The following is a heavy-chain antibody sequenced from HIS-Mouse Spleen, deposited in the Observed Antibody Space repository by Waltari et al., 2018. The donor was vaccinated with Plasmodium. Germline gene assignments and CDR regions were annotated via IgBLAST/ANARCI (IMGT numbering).Heavy chain of an antibody. J-gene: IGHJ5*02. CDR1: GFTFSSYW. Sequence: EVQLVESGGGLVQPGGSLRLSCAASGFTFSSYWMSWVRQAPGKGLDGVANIKQDGSEKYYVDSVKGRFTISRDNAKNSLYLQMNSLRAEDTAVYYCARVNSGSYYWFDPWGQGTLVTVSS. CDR3: ARVNSGSYYWFDP. D-gene: IGHD1-26*01. CDR2: IKQDGSEK. V-gene: IGHV3-7*01.